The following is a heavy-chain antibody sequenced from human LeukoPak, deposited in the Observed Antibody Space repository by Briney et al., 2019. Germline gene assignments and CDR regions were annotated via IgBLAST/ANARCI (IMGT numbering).Heavy chain of an antibody. J-gene: IGHJ4*02. CDR1: GFTFSDHY. Sequence: PGGSLRLSCAASGFTFSDHYMDWVREAPGKGLEWIGRIRNEPNNYTTKYAASVKGRFTISRDDSKNSLYLQMNSLKTEDTAVYYCAREQDIAVAATGGRGFDYWGQGTLVTVSS. V-gene: IGHV3-72*01. CDR2: IRNEPNNYTT. CDR3: AREQDIAVAATGGRGFDY. D-gene: IGHD6-19*01.